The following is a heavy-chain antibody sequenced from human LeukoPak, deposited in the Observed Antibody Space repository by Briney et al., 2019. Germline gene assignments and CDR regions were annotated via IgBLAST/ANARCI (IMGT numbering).Heavy chain of an antibody. CDR3: ARPTVTTVKDQIYYYGMDV. CDR2: IIPILGIA. D-gene: IGHD4-17*01. Sequence: GASVKVSCKASGGTFSNYAFSGVRQAPGQGLEWMGRIIPILGIANYAQKFQGRVTITADESTTTAYMELSSLRSEDTAVYYCARPTVTTVKDQIYYYGMDVWGHGITVTVSS. J-gene: IGHJ6*02. V-gene: IGHV1-69*04. CDR1: GGTFSNYA.